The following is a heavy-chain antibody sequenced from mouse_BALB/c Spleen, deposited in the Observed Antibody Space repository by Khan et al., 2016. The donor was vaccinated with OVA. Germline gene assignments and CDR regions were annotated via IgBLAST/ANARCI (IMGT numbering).Heavy chain of an antibody. J-gene: IGHJ1*01. CDR1: GYTFTSYD. V-gene: IGHV1-85*01. D-gene: IGHD1-1*01. CDR2: IFPGDGST. Sequence: QVQLQQSGAELVKPGASVKLSCKASGYTFTSYDINWVRQRPEQGLEWIGWIFPGDGSTKYNEKFKGKATLTSDKSSSTAYMQLSRLTSEASAVYFSAGHYYGSILYWYFDVWGAGTTVTVSA. CDR3: AGHYYGSILYWYFDV.